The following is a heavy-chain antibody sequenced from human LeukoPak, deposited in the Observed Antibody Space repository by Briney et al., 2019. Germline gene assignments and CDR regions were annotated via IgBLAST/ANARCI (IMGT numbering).Heavy chain of an antibody. Sequence: GGSLRLSCAASGFTFSSYAMHWVRQAPGKGLERVAVIWYDATNKYYADSVKGRFTISRDNSRNTLYLRMSSLRAEDTAVYYCAKGGYNYYFEYWGQGTLVTVSS. J-gene: IGHJ4*02. V-gene: IGHV3-33*06. CDR2: IWYDATNK. CDR3: AKGGYNYYFEY. CDR1: GFTFSSYA. D-gene: IGHD5-18*01.